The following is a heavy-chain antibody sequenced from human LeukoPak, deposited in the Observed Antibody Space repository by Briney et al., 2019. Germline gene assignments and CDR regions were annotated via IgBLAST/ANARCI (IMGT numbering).Heavy chain of an antibody. CDR2: IYYSGST. J-gene: IGHJ4*02. V-gene: IGHV4-59*01. D-gene: IGHD2-15*01. CDR1: GGSISSYY. Sequence: PSETLSLTCTVSGGSISSYYWSWIRQPPGKGLEWIGYIYYSGSTNYNPSLKSRVTISVDTSKNQFSLKLSSVTAADTAVYYCARDVGYCSGGSCYNRLDYWGQGTLVTVSS. CDR3: ARDVGYCSGGSCYNRLDY.